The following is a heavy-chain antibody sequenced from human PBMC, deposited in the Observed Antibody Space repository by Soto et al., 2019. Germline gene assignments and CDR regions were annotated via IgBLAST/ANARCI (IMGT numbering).Heavy chain of an antibody. Sequence: ASVKVTCKASGYTFTVYYMRWVRQAPGQGLEWMGWINPNSGGTNYAQKFQGWVTMTRDTSISTAYMELSRLRSDDTAVYYCARGRRFLEWLLGVYYYYYGMDVWGQGTTVTVSS. J-gene: IGHJ6*02. CDR3: ARGRRFLEWLLGVYYYYYGMDV. CDR1: GYTFTVYY. D-gene: IGHD3-3*01. CDR2: INPNSGGT. V-gene: IGHV1-2*04.